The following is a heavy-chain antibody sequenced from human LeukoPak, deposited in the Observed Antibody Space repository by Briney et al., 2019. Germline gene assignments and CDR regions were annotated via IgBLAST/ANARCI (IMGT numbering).Heavy chain of an antibody. CDR1: GFTFSTYA. J-gene: IGHJ6*03. CDR2: ISAGGATI. CDR3: AKDSGGTYFYYYYYMDV. Sequence: GGSLRLSCAASGFTFSTYAMSWVRQAPGKGLEGVSAISAGGATIYYADSVKGRFTVSRDNSKNTLYLQINSLRAEDTAVYYRAKDSGGTYFYYYYYMDVWGKGTTVTVSS. D-gene: IGHD1-26*01. V-gene: IGHV3-23*01.